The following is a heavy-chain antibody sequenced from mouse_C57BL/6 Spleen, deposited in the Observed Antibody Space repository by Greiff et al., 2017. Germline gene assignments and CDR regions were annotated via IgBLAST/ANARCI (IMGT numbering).Heavy chain of an antibody. D-gene: IGHD2-12*01. CDR2: IYPSDSET. CDR1: GYTFTSYW. Sequence: QVQLQQSGAELVRPGSSVKLSCKASGYTFTSYWMDWVKQRPGQGLEWIGNIYPSDSETHYNQKFKDKATLTVDKSSSTAYMQLSSLTSEDSAVYYCAREGSYDAGYYFDYWGQGTTLTVSS. V-gene: IGHV1-61*01. J-gene: IGHJ2*01. CDR3: AREGSYDAGYYFDY.